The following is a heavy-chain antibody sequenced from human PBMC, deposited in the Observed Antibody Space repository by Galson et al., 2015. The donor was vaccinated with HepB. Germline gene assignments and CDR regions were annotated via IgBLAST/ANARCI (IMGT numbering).Heavy chain of an antibody. D-gene: IGHD3-16*02. CDR2: VSAYDGKT. CDR1: GFTLNTYD. V-gene: IGHV1-18*04. J-gene: IGHJ5*02. CDR3: ARGGRYDYLWGGYLAPSIDP. Sequence: SVKVSCKASGFTLNTYDINWVRQAPGQRLEWMGWVSAYDGKTNYVQKFKGRVTMTTDTATNTTYMQLRSLRDDDTAIYYCARGGRYDYLWGGYLAPSIDPSGKGTLVTVSS.